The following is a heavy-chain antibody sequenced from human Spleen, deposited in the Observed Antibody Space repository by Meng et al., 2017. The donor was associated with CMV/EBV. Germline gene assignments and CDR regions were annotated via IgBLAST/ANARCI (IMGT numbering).Heavy chain of an antibody. V-gene: IGHV3-9*01. D-gene: IGHD3-22*01. CDR2: ISWNSGSI. J-gene: IGHJ2*01. CDR3: AKGNYYDSSGHSLGYFDL. CDR1: GFTFSSYA. Sequence: SLKISCAASGFTFSSYAMSWVRQAPGKGLEWVSGISWNSGSIGYADSVKGRFTISRDNAKNSLYLQMNSLRAEDTALYYCAKGNYYDSSGHSLGYFDLWGRGTLVTVSS.